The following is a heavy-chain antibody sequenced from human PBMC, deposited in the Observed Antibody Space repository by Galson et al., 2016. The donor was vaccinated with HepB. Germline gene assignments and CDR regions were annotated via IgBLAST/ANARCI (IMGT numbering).Heavy chain of an antibody. CDR1: GGSFGNFH. J-gene: IGHJ4*02. CDR2: LIPMFRTP. V-gene: IGHV1-69*13. D-gene: IGHD6-25*01. Sequence: SVKVSCKAFGGSFGNFHVSWVRQAPGQGLEWMGGLIPMFRTPNYAQRFQDRVTISADESTSTAYLELTSLRFEDTAVYYCARAPATSGLTYWGQGTLVSVSS. CDR3: ARAPATSGLTY.